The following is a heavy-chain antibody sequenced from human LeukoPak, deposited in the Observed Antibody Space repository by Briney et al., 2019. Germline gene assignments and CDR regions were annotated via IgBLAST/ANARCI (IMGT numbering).Heavy chain of an antibody. J-gene: IGHJ4*02. CDR1: GFTVSSNY. V-gene: IGHV3-66*01. D-gene: IGHD3-10*01. CDR3: ARDTDWADYYGSGSLDY. CDR2: IYSGGST. Sequence: TGGSLRLSCAASGFTVSSNYMSWVRQAPGKGLEWVSVIYSGGSTYYADPVKGRFTISRDNSKNTLYLQMNSLRAEDTAVYYCARDTDWADYYGSGSLDYWGQGTLVTVSS.